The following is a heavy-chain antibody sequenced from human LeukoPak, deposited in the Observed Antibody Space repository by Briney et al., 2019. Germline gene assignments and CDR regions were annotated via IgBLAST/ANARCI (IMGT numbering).Heavy chain of an antibody. V-gene: IGHV1-2*02. J-gene: IGHJ4*02. CDR3: ARDKSNGIGIVY. CDR2: INFNRGDT. CDR1: GYTFRNYC. Sequence: GASVKVSCKASGYTFRNYCIHWVRQAPGHGLEYMGWINFNRGDTNYAEKFQGRVTMTRDTSIDTVYMDLSSLRSDDTALYYCARDKSNGIGIVYWGQGTPVTVSS. D-gene: IGHD1-26*01.